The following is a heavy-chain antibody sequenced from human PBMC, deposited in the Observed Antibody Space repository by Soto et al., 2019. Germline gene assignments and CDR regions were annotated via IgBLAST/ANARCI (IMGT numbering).Heavy chain of an antibody. D-gene: IGHD3-10*01. V-gene: IGHV4-59*08. CDR1: GGSISSYY. J-gene: IGHJ6*03. CDR3: ARDTLWFGEFDYYYMDV. Sequence: SETLSLTCTVSGGSISSYYWSWIRQPPGKGLEWIGYIYYSGSTNYNPSLKSRVTISVDTSKNQFSLKLSSVTAADTAVYYCARDTLWFGEFDYYYMDVWGKGTTVTVSS. CDR2: IYYSGST.